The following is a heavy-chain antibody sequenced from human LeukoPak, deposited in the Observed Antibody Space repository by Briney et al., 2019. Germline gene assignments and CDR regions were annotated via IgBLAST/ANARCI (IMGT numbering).Heavy chain of an antibody. J-gene: IGHJ3*02. CDR2: FDPEDGET. CDR1: GYTLSELS. Sequence: ASVKVSCKVSGYTLSELSIHWVRQAPGKGLEWMGGFDPEDGETTYAQKLQGRVTMTEDTSTDTAYMELSSLRSEDTAVYYCATEARITVSRGAGLAAFDIWGQGTMVTVSS. D-gene: IGHD3-10*01. V-gene: IGHV1-24*01. CDR3: ATEARITVSRGAGLAAFDI.